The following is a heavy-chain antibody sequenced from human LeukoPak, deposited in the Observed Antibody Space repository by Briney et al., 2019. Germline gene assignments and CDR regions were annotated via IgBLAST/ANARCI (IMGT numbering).Heavy chain of an antibody. V-gene: IGHV3-74*01. Sequence: GGSLTLSCAASGFTFSTYWTHWARQPPGKGLVWVSRINSDGSTTGYAHSVKGRFAISRDNAKNTLYLQMDSLRAEDTAVYYCARSAGQFDYWGQGTLVTVSS. CDR2: INSDGSTT. CDR3: ARSAGQFDY. CDR1: GFTFSTYW. J-gene: IGHJ4*02. D-gene: IGHD4/OR15-4a*01.